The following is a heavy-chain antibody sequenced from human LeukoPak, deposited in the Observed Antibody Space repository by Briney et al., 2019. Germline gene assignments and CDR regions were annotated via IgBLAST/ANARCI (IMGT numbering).Heavy chain of an antibody. CDR1: GFTVSSNY. V-gene: IGHV3-66*01. J-gene: IGHJ4*02. D-gene: IGHD4-23*01. CDR2: IYSGGST. CDR3: ARDFRGGNSLDY. Sequence: GGSLRLSCAASGFTVSSNYMSWVRQAPGKGLEWVSVIYSGGSTYYADSVKGRFTISRDNSKNTLYLQMNSLRAEDTAVYYCARDFRGGNSLDYWGQGTLITVSS.